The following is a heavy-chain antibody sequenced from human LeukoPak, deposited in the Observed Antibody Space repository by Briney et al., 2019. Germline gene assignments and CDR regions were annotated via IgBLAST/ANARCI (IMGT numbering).Heavy chain of an antibody. D-gene: IGHD3-3*01. Sequence: GASVKVSCKASGGTFSSYAISWVRQAPGQGLGWMGWINPNSGGTNYAQKFQGWVTMTRDTSISTAYMELSRLRSDDTAVYYCARDRGGYYRRGAFDIWGQGTMVTVSS. CDR3: ARDRGGYYRRGAFDI. CDR2: INPNSGGT. CDR1: GGTFSSYA. V-gene: IGHV1-2*04. J-gene: IGHJ3*02.